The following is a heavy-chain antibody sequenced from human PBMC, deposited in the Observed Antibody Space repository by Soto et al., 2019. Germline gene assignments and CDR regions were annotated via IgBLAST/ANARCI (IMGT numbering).Heavy chain of an antibody. V-gene: IGHV3-49*03. D-gene: IGHD2-15*01. CDR3: TRDPCSGGGCSLFDY. CDR2: IRSKAYGGTT. Sequence: PGGSLRLSCTASGFTFDDYAMSWFRQAPGKGLEWVGFIRSKAYGGTTEYAASVKGRFTISRDDSKSIAYLQMNSLKTEDTAVYYCTRDPCSGGGCSLFDYWGQGTLVTVSS. CDR1: GFTFDDYA. J-gene: IGHJ4*02.